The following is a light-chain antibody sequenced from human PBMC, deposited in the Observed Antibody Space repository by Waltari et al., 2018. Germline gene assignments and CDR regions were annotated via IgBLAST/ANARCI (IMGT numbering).Light chain of an antibody. CDR1: NDISNY. CDR3: QQLNEYPFT. Sequence: QLTQSPSSLSASAGDRVTITCRSSNDISNYLAWYQHKPRKPPKLLLYAASTLHSGVPSRFSGSGSGTDFILTISSLQPEDFATYHCQQLNEYPFTFGQGTRLDIK. V-gene: IGKV1-9*01. CDR2: AAS. J-gene: IGKJ5*01.